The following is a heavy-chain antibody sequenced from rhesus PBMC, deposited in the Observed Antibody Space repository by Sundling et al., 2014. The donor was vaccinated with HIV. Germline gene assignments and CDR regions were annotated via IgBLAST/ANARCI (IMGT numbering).Heavy chain of an antibody. Sequence: QVQLVQSGAEVKKPGASVKVSCKASGFSMGSYAISWVRQAPGQGLEWMGGIVPLVGVRNYAQKFQGRVTITADTSTSTAYMELSSLRSEDTAVYYCARVGANRMELVNGLDSWGQGVVVTVSS. CDR1: GFSMGSYA. J-gene: IGHJ6*01. V-gene: IGHV1-198*01. CDR2: IVPLVGVR. D-gene: IGHD1-44*02. CDR3: ARVGANRMELVNGLDS.